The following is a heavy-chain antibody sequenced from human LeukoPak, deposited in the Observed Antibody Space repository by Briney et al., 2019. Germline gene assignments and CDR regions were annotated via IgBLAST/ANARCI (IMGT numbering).Heavy chain of an antibody. CDR3: ARVSSPYSNYSGY. Sequence: GGSLRLSCVASGFTFSSYPMHWVRQAPGKGLEWVAVISYDGSNKYYADSVKGRFTISRDNSKNTLYLQMNSLRAEDTAVYYCARVSSPYSNYSGYWGQGTLVTVSS. J-gene: IGHJ4*02. V-gene: IGHV3-30*04. CDR1: GFTFSSYP. CDR2: ISYDGSNK. D-gene: IGHD4-11*01.